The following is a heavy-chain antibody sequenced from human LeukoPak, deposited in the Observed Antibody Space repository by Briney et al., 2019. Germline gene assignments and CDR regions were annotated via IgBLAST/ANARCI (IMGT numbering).Heavy chain of an antibody. Sequence: GGSLRLSCAASGFTFSSYSMNWVRQAPGKGLEWVSSISSSSSYIYYADSVKGRFTISRDNAKNSLYLQMNSLRAEDTAVYYCARDSTIGYCSGGSCYSAQQGYWGQGTLVTVSS. D-gene: IGHD2-15*01. J-gene: IGHJ4*02. CDR1: GFTFSSYS. V-gene: IGHV3-21*01. CDR2: ISSSSSYI. CDR3: ARDSTIGYCSGGSCYSAQQGY.